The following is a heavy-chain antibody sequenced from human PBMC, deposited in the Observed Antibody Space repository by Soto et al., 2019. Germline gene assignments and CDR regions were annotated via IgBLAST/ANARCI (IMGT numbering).Heavy chain of an antibody. CDR2: MYYSGST. CDR3: ARGTFGVVKD. J-gene: IGHJ4*02. Sequence: QVQLQESGPGLVKPSETLSLTCTVSGGSISSYYWSWIRQPPGKGLEWIGYMYYSGSTNYTPSLQSRVTISIDTSRNQFSLKLSSVTAAYTAVYYCARGTFGVVKDWGQGTRVTVS. CDR1: GGSISSYY. V-gene: IGHV4-59*01. D-gene: IGHD3-3*01.